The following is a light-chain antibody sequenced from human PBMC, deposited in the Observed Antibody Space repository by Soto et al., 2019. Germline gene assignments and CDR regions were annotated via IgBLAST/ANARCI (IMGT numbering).Light chain of an antibody. CDR1: QGIRND. V-gene: IGKV1-6*01. CDR3: QQSFSPLTFGGGTPQLT. J-gene: IGKJ4*01. CDR2: TAS. Sequence: AIQMTQSPSSLSASVGDRVTITCRASQGIRNDLGWYQQKPGKAPKLLIYTASSLQSGVPSRFSGSGSGTDFTLTISNLQPEDFATYYCQQSFSPLTFGGGTPQLTFGGGTKVEIK.